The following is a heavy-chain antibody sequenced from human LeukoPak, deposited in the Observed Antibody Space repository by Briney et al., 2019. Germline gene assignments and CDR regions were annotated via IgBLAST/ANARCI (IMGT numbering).Heavy chain of an antibody. CDR2: ISSRSSYI. Sequence: GGSLRLSCAASGFTFSNYNMNWVRQAPGKGLEWVSSISSRSSYIYPADSVKGRFTISRDNAKNSLYLEMNSLRGEDTAVYFCARDRETTGYDYWGQGTLATVSS. CDR1: GFTFSNYN. J-gene: IGHJ4*02. V-gene: IGHV3-21*01. CDR3: ARDRETTGYDY. D-gene: IGHD5-12*01.